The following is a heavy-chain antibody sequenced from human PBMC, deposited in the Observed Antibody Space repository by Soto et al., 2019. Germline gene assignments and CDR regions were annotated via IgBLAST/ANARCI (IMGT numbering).Heavy chain of an antibody. CDR1: GFTFSSYA. J-gene: IGHJ3*02. V-gene: IGHV3-23*01. CDR3: AKDLGYSSGWYDAFDI. CDR2: ISGSGGST. D-gene: IGHD6-19*01. Sequence: EVPLLESGGGLVQPGGSLRLSCAASGFTFSSYAMSWVRQAPGKGLEWVSAISGSGGSTYYADSVKGRFTISRDNSKNTLYLQMNSLRAEDTAGYYCAKDLGYSSGWYDAFDIWGQGTMVTVSS.